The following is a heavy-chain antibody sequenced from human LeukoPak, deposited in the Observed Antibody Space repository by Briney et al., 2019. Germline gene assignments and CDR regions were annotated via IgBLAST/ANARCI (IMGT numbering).Heavy chain of an antibody. V-gene: IGHV4-4*02. CDR2: INHSGST. Sequence: PSETLSLTCAVSGGSISSSNWWSWVRQPPGKGLEWIGEINHSGSTNYNPSLKSRVTISVDTSKNQFSLKLSSVTAADTAVYYCARGRLGQWLVGYYFDYWGQGTLVTVSS. CDR1: GGSISSSNW. CDR3: ARGRLGQWLVGYYFDY. J-gene: IGHJ4*02. D-gene: IGHD6-19*01.